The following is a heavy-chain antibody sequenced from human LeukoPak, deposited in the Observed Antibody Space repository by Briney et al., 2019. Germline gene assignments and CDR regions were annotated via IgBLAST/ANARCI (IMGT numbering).Heavy chain of an antibody. D-gene: IGHD3-3*01. J-gene: IGHJ4*02. CDR3: ARDRYYDFDY. CDR2: IYTSGST. Sequence: SQTLSLTCTVSGGSISSGSYYWSWIRQPAGKGLEWIGRIYTSGSTNYNPSLKSRVTISVDTSKNQFSLKLSSVTAADTAVYYCARDRYYDFDYWGQGTLVTVSS. CDR1: GGSISSGSYY. V-gene: IGHV4-61*02.